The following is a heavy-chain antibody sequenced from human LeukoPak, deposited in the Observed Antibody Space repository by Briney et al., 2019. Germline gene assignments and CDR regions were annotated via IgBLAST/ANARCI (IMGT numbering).Heavy chain of an antibody. V-gene: IGHV3-15*01. J-gene: IGHJ4*02. CDR2: IKSKTEGGTT. CDR3: TTDITYYYDSSGYGNLDY. D-gene: IGHD3-22*01. CDR1: GFTFSNAW. Sequence: GGSLRLSCSASGFTFSNAWMSRVRPAPGKGLEWVGRIKSKTEGGTTDYAASVKGRFTISRDDSKNTLYLQMNRLKTEDTAVYYCTTDITYYYDSSGYGNLDYWGQGTLVTVSS.